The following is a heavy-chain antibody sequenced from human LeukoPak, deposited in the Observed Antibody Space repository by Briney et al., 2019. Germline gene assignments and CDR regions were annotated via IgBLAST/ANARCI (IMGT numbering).Heavy chain of an antibody. J-gene: IGHJ4*02. Sequence: GGSLRLSCAASGFTFSSYGMHWVRQAPGKGLEWVAFIRYDGSNKYYADSVKGRFTISRDNSKNTLYLQMNSLRAEDTAVYYCAKVLGYCSSTSCYYDCWGQGTLVTVSS. CDR1: GFTFSSYG. CDR2: IRYDGSNK. CDR3: AKVLGYCSSTSCYYDC. D-gene: IGHD2-2*01. V-gene: IGHV3-30*02.